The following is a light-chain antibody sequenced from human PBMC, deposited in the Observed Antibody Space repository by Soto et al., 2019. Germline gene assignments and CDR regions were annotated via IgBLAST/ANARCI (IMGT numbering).Light chain of an antibody. V-gene: IGKV1-NL1*01. J-gene: IGKJ1*01. CDR3: QQYYSWPLT. CDR1: QSVSNY. CDR2: ATS. Sequence: DIHMPQSPASLSAFVGDRRPIACRASQSVSNYLAWYQHLPGKAPRLLIYATSTLPTGVPSRFSGSRSGTDFTLTISSLQPEDFATYYCQQYYSWPLTFGQGTKVDI.